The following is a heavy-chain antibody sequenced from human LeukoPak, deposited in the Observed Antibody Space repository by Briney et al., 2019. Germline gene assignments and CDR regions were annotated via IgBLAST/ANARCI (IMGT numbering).Heavy chain of an antibody. CDR3: ARGGRDIVVVPAAIVYYYYYYGMDV. J-gene: IGHJ6*02. V-gene: IGHV4-34*01. D-gene: IGHD2-2*01. CDR2: INHSGST. CDR1: GGSFSGYY. Sequence: SETLSLTCAVYGGSFSGYYWSWIRQPPGKGLEWIGEINHSGSTNYNPSLKSRVTISVDTSKNQFSLKLSSVTAADTAVYYCARGGRDIVVVPAAIVYYYYYYGMDVWGQGTTVTVSS.